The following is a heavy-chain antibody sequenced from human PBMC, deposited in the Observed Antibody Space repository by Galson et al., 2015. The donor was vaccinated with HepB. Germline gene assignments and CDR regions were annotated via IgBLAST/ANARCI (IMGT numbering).Heavy chain of an antibody. CDR2: MSGSGDST. J-gene: IGHJ4*02. Sequence: SLRLSCAVSRFTFSSYDMSWVRQAPGKGLEWVSGMSGSGDSTYYADSVKGRFTISRDSSKTTMFLQMNSLRVDDTAVYYCAKDHGWSGHDSWGQGTLVTVSS. D-gene: IGHD6-19*01. V-gene: IGHV3-23*01. CDR1: RFTFSSYD. CDR3: AKDHGWSGHDS.